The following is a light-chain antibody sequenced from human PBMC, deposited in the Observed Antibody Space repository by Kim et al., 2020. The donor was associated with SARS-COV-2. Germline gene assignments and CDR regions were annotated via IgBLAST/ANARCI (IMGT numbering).Light chain of an antibody. Sequence: GDRVTITCRASQGIKNYLAWYQQQPGKAPRVLIYGASTLQSGIPSRFSGSGAGTEFTLTISSLQPEDFASYYCQQLNSYPLTFGGGTKV. V-gene: IGKV1-9*01. J-gene: IGKJ4*01. CDR1: QGIKNY. CDR2: GAS. CDR3: QQLNSYPLT.